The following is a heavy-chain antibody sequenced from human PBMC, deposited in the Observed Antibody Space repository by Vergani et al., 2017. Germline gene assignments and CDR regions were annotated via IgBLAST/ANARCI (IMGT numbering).Heavy chain of an antibody. Sequence: QVQLVQSGAEVKKPGASVKVSCKASGYTFTGYYMHWLRQAPGQGLEWMGWINPNSGGTNYAQKFQGRVTMTRDTSISTAYMELSRLRSDDTAVYYCAGDVGIVVVPAASDYFDYWARGTLVTVSS. CDR1: GYTFTGYY. CDR2: INPNSGGT. J-gene: IGHJ4*02. V-gene: IGHV1-2*02. CDR3: AGDVGIVVVPAASDYFDY. D-gene: IGHD2-2*01.